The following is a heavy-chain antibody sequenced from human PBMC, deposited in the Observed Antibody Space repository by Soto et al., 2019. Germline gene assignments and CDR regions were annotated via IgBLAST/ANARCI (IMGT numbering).Heavy chain of an antibody. CDR2: ITSSGSTI. CDR3: ARANEQWVAADN. V-gene: IGHV3-11*01. CDR1: GFTFSDYY. J-gene: IGHJ4*02. D-gene: IGHD6-19*01. Sequence: GGSLRLSCAASGFTFSDYYMSWIRQAPGKGLEWVSYITSSGSTIYYADSVKGRFIISRDNAKNSLYLQMNSLRAEDTAVYYCARANEQWVAADNWGQGTLVTVS.